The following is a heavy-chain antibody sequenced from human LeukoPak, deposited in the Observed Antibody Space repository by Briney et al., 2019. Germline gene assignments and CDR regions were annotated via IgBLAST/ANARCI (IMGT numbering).Heavy chain of an antibody. D-gene: IGHD6-13*01. CDR1: GGSISSSSYY. CDR3: TRRHRQQLVTD. Sequence: NASETLSLTCTVSGGSISSSSYYWGWIRQPPGKGLEWIGSIYYSGSTYYNPSLKSRVTISVDTSKNQFSLKLSSVTAADTAVYYCTRRHRQQLVTDWGQGTLVTVSS. CDR2: IYYSGST. V-gene: IGHV4-39*07. J-gene: IGHJ4*02.